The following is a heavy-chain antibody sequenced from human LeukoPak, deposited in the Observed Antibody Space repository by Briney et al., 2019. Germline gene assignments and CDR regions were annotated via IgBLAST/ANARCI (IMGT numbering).Heavy chain of an antibody. D-gene: IGHD2-21*02. CDR2: VYPSGYS. CDR1: GASISSSY. J-gene: IGHJ4*02. CDR3: ARAVSAHSDTMYYFDN. Sequence: SSETLSLTCIVSGASISSSYWGWIRQPPTKELEWVGYVYPSGYSNDNPSVRGRVTLSLDTSKNQFSLRLSSVTAADTAVYYCARAVSAHSDTMYYFDNWGQGTLVTVSS. V-gene: IGHV4-59*01.